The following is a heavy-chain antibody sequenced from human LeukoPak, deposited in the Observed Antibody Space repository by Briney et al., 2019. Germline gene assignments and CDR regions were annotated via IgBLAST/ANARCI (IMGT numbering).Heavy chain of an antibody. J-gene: IGHJ4*02. CDR3: AKDHETYYYDSSGYYY. CDR1: GFTFSSYA. CDR2: ISGSGGST. D-gene: IGHD3-22*01. Sequence: PGGSLRLSCAASGFTFSSYAMSWVRQAPGKGLEWVSAISGSGGSTYYADSVKGRFTISRDNSKNTLYLQVNSPRAEDTAVYYCAKDHETYYYDSSGYYYWGQGTLVTVSS. V-gene: IGHV3-23*01.